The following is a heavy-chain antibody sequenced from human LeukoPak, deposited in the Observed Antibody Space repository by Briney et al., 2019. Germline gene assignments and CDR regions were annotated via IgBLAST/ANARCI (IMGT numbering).Heavy chain of an antibody. V-gene: IGHV3-23*01. J-gene: IGHJ4*02. CDR1: GFTFSSYA. D-gene: IGHD2-21*02. Sequence: PGGSLRLSCAASGFTFSSYAMNWVRQAPGKGLEWVSAISGSGGSTYYADSVKGRFTISRDNSKNTLYLQMNSLRAEDTAVYYCAKEGYCGGDCYSYYFDYWGQGTLVTISS. CDR3: AKEGYCGGDCYSYYFDY. CDR2: ISGSGGST.